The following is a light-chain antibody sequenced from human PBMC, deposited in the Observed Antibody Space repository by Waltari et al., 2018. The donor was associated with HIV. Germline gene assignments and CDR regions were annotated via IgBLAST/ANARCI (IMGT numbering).Light chain of an antibody. J-gene: IGLJ1*01. CDR3: SSYTSSSTYV. V-gene: IGLV2-14*01. CDR2: DVS. Sequence: QSALTQPASVSGPPGQSITISCTGTTNDVGSSNYFSWHQQHPGETPNLRMHDVSDRPSGISNRFSGSKSGNTASLTISGLQTEDEADYYCSSYTSSSTYVFGTGTRVTVL. CDR1: TNDVGSSNY.